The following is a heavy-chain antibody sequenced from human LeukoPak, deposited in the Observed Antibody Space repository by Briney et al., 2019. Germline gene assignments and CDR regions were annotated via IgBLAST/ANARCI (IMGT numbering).Heavy chain of an antibody. D-gene: IGHD3-22*01. CDR3: ARALYLDSSGYYPGLDY. Sequence: ASVKVSCKASGYTFTGYYMHWVRQAPGQGLEWMGWISAYNTDTKFAQKFQGRVTLTIDSSRTAYMEMRNLRSDDTAVYYCARALYLDSSGYYPGLDYWGQGTLVTVSS. J-gene: IGHJ4*02. CDR2: ISAYNTDT. V-gene: IGHV1-18*04. CDR1: GYTFTGYY.